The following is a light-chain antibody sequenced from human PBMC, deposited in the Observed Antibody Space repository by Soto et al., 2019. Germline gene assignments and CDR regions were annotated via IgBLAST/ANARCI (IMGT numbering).Light chain of an antibody. CDR2: GNI. Sequence: QSVLTQPPSVSGAPGQRVTISCTGRSSNIGAGYDVHWYQQLPGRAPKLLIYGNINRPSGVPDRFSGSKSGTSASLAITGLQAEDEADYYCQSFGSSRSGVVFGGGTKLTVL. CDR3: QSFGSSRSGVV. J-gene: IGLJ3*02. CDR1: SSNIGAGYD. V-gene: IGLV1-40*01.